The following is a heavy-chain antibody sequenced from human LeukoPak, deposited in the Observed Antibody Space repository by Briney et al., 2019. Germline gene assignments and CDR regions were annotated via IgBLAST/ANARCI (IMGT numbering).Heavy chain of an antibody. V-gene: IGHV1-8*01. Sequence: APVKASCKASGYTFTSYDINWVRQAPGPGLEWMGWMNPNSGNTGYAQKFQGRVTMTRNTSISTAYMELSSLRSEDTAVYYCARRSGEGDFDYWGQGTLVTVSS. CDR1: GYTFTSYD. CDR2: MNPNSGNT. D-gene: IGHD3-10*01. CDR3: ARRSGEGDFDY. J-gene: IGHJ4*02.